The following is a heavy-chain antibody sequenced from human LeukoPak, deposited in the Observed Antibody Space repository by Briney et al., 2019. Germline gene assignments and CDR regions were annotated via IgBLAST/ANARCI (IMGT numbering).Heavy chain of an antibody. V-gene: IGHV3-30*18. CDR3: AKERYGQYGGSYFDY. CDR2: ISYDGSNK. D-gene: IGHD4-23*01. CDR1: GFTFSSYG. J-gene: IGHJ4*02. Sequence: GGSLRLSCAASGFTFSSYGMHWVRQAPGKGLEWVAVISYDGSNKYYADSVKGRFTISRDNSKNTLYLQMNSLRAEDTAVYYCAKERYGQYGGSYFDYWGQGTLVTVSS.